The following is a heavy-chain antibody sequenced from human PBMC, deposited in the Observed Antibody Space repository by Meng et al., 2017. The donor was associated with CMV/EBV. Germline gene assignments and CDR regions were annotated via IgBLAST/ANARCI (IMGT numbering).Heavy chain of an antibody. CDR3: ARAVGGSGWYYFDY. CDR1: GGSISSSSYY. V-gene: IGHV4-39*07. J-gene: IGHJ4*02. CDR2: IYYSGST. Sequence: GSLRLSCTVSGGSISSSSYYWGWIRQPPGKGLEWIGSIYYSGSTYYNPSLKSRVTISVDTSKNQFSLKLSSVTAADTAVYYCARAVGGSGWYYFDYWGQGTLVTVSS. D-gene: IGHD6-19*01.